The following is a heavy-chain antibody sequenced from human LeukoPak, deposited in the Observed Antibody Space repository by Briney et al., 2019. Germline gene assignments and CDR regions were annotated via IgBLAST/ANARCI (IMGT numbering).Heavy chain of an antibody. CDR1: GFTFSSYG. CDR2: IRYDGSNK. V-gene: IGHV3-30*02. J-gene: IGHJ3*02. CDR3: AKDLRGDTAMAFDI. D-gene: IGHD5-18*01. Sequence: GGSLRLSCAASGFTFSSYGMHWVRQAPGKGLEWVAFIRYDGSNKYYADSVKGRFTISRDNSKNTLYLQMNSLRAEDTAVYYCAKDLRGDTAMAFDIWGQGTMVTVSS.